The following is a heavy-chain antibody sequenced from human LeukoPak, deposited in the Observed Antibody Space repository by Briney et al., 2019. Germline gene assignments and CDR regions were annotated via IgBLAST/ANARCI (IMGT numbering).Heavy chain of an antibody. CDR3: ASENYYDSSGYYF. CDR2: IKQDGSEK. V-gene: IGHV3-7*01. J-gene: IGHJ4*02. Sequence: NIKQDGSEKYYVDSVKGRFTISRDNAKNSLYLQMNRLRAEDTAVYYCASENYYDSSGYYFWGQGTLVTVSS. D-gene: IGHD3-22*01.